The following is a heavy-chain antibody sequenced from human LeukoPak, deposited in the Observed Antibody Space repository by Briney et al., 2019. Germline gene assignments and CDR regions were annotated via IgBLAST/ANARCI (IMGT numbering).Heavy chain of an antibody. Sequence: GRSLRLSCAASGFTFGSYAMHWVRQAPGKGLEWVAVISYDGSNKYYADSVKGRFTISRDNSKNTLYLQMNSLRAEDTAMYYCARPRWAAAGTRGVVLDYWGQGTLVTVFS. D-gene: IGHD6-13*01. CDR2: ISYDGSNK. CDR3: ARPRWAAAGTRGVVLDY. J-gene: IGHJ4*02. CDR1: GFTFGSYA. V-gene: IGHV3-30-3*01.